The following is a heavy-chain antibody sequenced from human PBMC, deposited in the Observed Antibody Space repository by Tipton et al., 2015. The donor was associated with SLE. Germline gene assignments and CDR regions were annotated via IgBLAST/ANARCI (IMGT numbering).Heavy chain of an antibody. CDR1: GGSVSNYTYY. D-gene: IGHD1-26*01. V-gene: IGHV4-61*05. CDR3: ARHIVGARGFDY. J-gene: IGHJ4*02. CDR2: IYYSGST. Sequence: TLSLTCSVSGGSVSNYTYYWGWIRQPPGKGLEWIGYIYYSGSTNYNPSLKSRVTMSLDKSKIQVSLNLNSVTAADTAVYYCARHIVGARGFDYWGQGTLVTVSS.